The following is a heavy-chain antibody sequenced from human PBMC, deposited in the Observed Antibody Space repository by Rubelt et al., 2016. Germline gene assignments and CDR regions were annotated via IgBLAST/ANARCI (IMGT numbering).Heavy chain of an antibody. D-gene: IGHD2-21*01. Sequence: QVQLVQSGSELKKPGASVKVSCKASEYSFSSFGMHWVRQAPGQGLEWMGWISTYNGNTNYAQKLQGRVTMTTDTSTSTAYMDLGSLRSDDTAVYYCVVDAFDNWGQGTMVTVSS. V-gene: IGHV1-18*01. J-gene: IGHJ3*02. CDR3: VVDAFDN. CDR1: EYSFSSFG. CDR2: ISTYNGNT.